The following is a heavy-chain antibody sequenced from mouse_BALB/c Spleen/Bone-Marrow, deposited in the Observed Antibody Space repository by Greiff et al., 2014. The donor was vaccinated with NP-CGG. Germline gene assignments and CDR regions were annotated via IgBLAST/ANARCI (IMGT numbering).Heavy chain of an antibody. Sequence: EVQLVESGGGLVQPGGSLKLSCAASGFTFSSYGMSWVRQTPDKRLELVATINSNGGSTYYQDSVKGRFTISRDDAKNTLYLQMSSLKSEDTAMYYCARDNDYEYDGAWFAYWGQGTLVTVSA. D-gene: IGHD2-4*01. CDR1: GFTFSSYG. V-gene: IGHV5-6-3*01. J-gene: IGHJ3*01. CDR3: ARDNDYEYDGAWFAY. CDR2: INSNGGST.